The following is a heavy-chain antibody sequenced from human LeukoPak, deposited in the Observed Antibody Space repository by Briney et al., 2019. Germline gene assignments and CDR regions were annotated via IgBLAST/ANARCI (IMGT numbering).Heavy chain of an antibody. J-gene: IGHJ6*03. CDR1: GFTFSSYG. D-gene: IGHD2-2*02. CDR3: ARARYCSSTSCYNYYYYMDV. V-gene: IGHV3-30*03. CDR2: ISYDGSNK. Sequence: GRSLRLSCAASGFTFSSYGMHWVRQAPGKGLEGVAVISYDGSNKYYAESVKGRFTISRDNAKNSLYLQMNSLRAEDTAVYYCARARYCSSTSCYNYYYYMDVWGKGTTVTVSS.